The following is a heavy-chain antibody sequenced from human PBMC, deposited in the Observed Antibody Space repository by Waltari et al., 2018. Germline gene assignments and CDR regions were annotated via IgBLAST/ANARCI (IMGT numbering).Heavy chain of an antibody. CDR2: INPNSGGT. Sequence: QVQLVQSGAEVKKPGASVKVSCKASGYPFTGYYMHWVRQAPGQGLEWMGWINPNSGGTNYAQKFQGRVTMTRDTSISTTYMELSRLRSDDTAVYYCARDQGQIVVVTAIDYWGQGTLVTVSS. J-gene: IGHJ4*02. D-gene: IGHD2-21*02. CDR1: GYPFTGYY. V-gene: IGHV1-2*02. CDR3: ARDQGQIVVVTAIDY.